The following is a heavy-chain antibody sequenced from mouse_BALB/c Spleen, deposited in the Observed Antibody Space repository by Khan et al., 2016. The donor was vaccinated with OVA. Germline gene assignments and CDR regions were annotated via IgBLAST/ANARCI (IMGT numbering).Heavy chain of an antibody. CDR3: ARDAGRY. Sequence: MQLEESGPELVKPGASVKISCKTSGYTFPELTVHWVKQSLGKSLDWIGVINPKNGDTAYNQKFKGKATLTVDKSSSTAYMEFRSLTSEDSAVYYCARDAGRYWGQGTSVTVAS. V-gene: IGHV1-18*01. CDR2: INPKNGDT. CDR1: GYTFPELT. J-gene: IGHJ4*01. D-gene: IGHD3-3*01.